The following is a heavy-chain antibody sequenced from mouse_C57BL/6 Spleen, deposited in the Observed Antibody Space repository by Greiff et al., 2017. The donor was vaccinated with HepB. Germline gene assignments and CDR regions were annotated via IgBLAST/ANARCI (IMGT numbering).Heavy chain of an antibody. CDR2: INPYNGGT. Sequence: EVQLQQSGPVLVKPGASVKMSCKASGYTFTDYYMNWVKQSHGKSLEWIGVINPYNGGTSYNQKFKGKATLTVDKSSSTAYMELNSLTSEDSAVYYCARGGTVVVPSYAMDYWGQGTSVTVSS. V-gene: IGHV1-19*01. J-gene: IGHJ4*01. CDR1: GYTFTDYY. D-gene: IGHD1-1*01. CDR3: ARGGTVVVPSYAMDY.